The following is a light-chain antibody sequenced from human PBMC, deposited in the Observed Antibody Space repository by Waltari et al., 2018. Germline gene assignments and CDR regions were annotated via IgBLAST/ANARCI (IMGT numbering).Light chain of an antibody. J-gene: IGKJ1*01. CDR3: QKYGSLPAT. Sequence: EIMLTQSPGTLSLSPGERATLSGRASQSISKYLAWYQQKPGQAPRLLIYDASIRATGIPDSFSGSGYGTDFSLTISRLEPEDYAVYYCQKYGSLPATFGRGTKVEIK. CDR2: DAS. V-gene: IGKV3-20*01. CDR1: QSISKY.